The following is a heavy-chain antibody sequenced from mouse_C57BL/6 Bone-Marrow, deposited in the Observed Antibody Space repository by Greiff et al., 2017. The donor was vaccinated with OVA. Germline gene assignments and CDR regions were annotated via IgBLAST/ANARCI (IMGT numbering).Heavy chain of an antibody. J-gene: IGHJ4*01. CDR3: AREGLRRRGHAMDY. V-gene: IGHV5-4*01. Sequence: DVKLVESGGGLVKPGGSLKLSCAASGFTFSSYAMSWVRQTPEKRLEWVATISDGGSYTYYPDNVKGRFTISRDNAKNNLYLQMSHLKSEDTAMYYCAREGLRRRGHAMDYWGQGTSVTVSS. D-gene: IGHD2-4*01. CDR1: GFTFSSYA. CDR2: ISDGGSYT.